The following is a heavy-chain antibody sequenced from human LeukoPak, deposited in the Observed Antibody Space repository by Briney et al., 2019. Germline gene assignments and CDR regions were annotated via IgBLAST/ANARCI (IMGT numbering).Heavy chain of an antibody. CDR3: ARDLDPANYYGSGSYSVWFDP. CDR1: GFTFSSYS. CDR2: ISSSSSTI. Sequence: GGSLRLSCAASGFTFSSYSMNWVRQAPGKGLEWVSYISSSSSTIYYADSVKGRFTISRDNAKNSLYLQMNSLRAEDTAVYYCARDLDPANYYGSGSYSVWFDPWGQGTLVTVSS. J-gene: IGHJ5*02. D-gene: IGHD3-10*01. V-gene: IGHV3-48*04.